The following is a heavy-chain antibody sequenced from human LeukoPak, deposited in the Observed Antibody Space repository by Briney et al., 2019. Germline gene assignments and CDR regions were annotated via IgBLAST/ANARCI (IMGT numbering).Heavy chain of an antibody. Sequence: SETLSLTCAVSGYSISSGYYWGWIRQPPGKGLEWIGRIYHSGSTYYNPSLKSRVTISVDTSKNQFSLKLSSVTAADTAVYYCAGAVVVVPAAIIGNWFDPWGQGTLVTVSS. CDR3: AGAVVVVPAAIIGNWFDP. CDR1: GYSISSGYY. V-gene: IGHV4-38-2*01. J-gene: IGHJ5*02. CDR2: IYHSGST. D-gene: IGHD2-2*01.